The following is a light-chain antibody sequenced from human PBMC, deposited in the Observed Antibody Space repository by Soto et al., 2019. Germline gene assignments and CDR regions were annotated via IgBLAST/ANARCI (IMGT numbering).Light chain of an antibody. CDR3: QQRSHWPRNT. V-gene: IGKV3-11*01. CDR1: QSVSRH. Sequence: EIVLTQSPDTVSLSPGERATLSCRASQSVSRHLAWYQQKPGQPPRLLIYDISNRDTGIPARFSGSGSGTDFTLTISSLEPEDSAVYYCQQRSHWPRNTFGQGTKLEIK. CDR2: DIS. J-gene: IGKJ2*01.